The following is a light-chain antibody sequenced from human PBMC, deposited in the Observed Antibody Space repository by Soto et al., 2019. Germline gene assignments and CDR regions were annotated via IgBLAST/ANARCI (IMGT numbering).Light chain of an antibody. CDR2: EVS. Sequence: QSVLTQPASVSGSPGQSITISCTGTRSDVGRYNYVSWYQQQSGKAPKLMIHEVSNRPSGVSNRFSGSKSGNTASLTISGLQAEDEADYYCSSFTSSRAYVFGIGTKLTVL. CDR3: SSFTSSRAYV. J-gene: IGLJ1*01. V-gene: IGLV2-14*01. CDR1: RSDVGRYNY.